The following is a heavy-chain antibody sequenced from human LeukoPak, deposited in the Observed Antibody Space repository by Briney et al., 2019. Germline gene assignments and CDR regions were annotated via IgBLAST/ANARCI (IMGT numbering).Heavy chain of an antibody. J-gene: IGHJ4*02. CDR3: TRDLGWLHYED. Sequence: GGSLRLSCAASGFTFSSYDMHWVRQATGKGLEWVSAIGTAGDTYYPGSVKGRFTVSRDNSKNTLYLQLNSLRADDTAIYYCTRDLGWLHYEDWGQGTLVTVSS. V-gene: IGHV3-13*01. D-gene: IGHD5-12*01. CDR1: GFTFSSYD. CDR2: IGTAGDT.